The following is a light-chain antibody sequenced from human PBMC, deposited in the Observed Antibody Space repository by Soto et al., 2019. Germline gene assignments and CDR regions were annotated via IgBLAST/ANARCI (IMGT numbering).Light chain of an antibody. Sequence: EIVMTQSPATLSVSPGERATLSCRASQSVSSNLAWYQQKPGQAPRLLIYGASTRATGIPARFSGSGSGTDFTLTISSLQSEDCAVYYCQQYNNGWTFGQGTKVEIK. V-gene: IGKV3-15*01. CDR1: QSVSSN. CDR2: GAS. CDR3: QQYNNGWT. J-gene: IGKJ1*01.